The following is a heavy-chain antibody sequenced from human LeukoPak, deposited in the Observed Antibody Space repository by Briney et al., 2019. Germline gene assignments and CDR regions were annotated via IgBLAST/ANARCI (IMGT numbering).Heavy chain of an antibody. CDR3: ARGTYYYDSSNREDWFDP. CDR2: IYYSGNT. D-gene: IGHD3-22*01. J-gene: IGHJ5*02. V-gene: IGHV4-59*01. Sequence: SQTLSLTCTVSGGSISGYYLSWIRQPPGKGREWIGYIYYSGNTNYNPSHKSRVNISVDTSKNQFSLKLSSVTAADTAVYFCARGTYYYDSSNREDWFDPWGQGTLVTVSS. CDR1: GGSISGYY.